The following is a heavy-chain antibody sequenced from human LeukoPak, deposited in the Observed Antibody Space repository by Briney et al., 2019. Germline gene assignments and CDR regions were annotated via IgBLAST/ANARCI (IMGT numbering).Heavy chain of an antibody. CDR3: ARDWGSSGWYNWFDS. D-gene: IGHD6-19*01. J-gene: IGHJ5*01. Sequence: PGGSLRLSCAASGFTISTYGMHGVRQAPGKGLDWGTMLSHDGSETYYLDSVKGRFSISRDSSKNTLFLQMSSLRPEDTAVYYCARDWGSSGWYNWFDSWGQGTLVTVSS. V-gene: IGHV3-30*03. CDR2: LSHDGSET. CDR1: GFTISTYG.